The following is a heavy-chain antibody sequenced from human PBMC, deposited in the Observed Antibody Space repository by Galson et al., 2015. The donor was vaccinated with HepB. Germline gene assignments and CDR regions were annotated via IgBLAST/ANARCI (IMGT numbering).Heavy chain of an antibody. CDR1: GFTFSSYG. J-gene: IGHJ4*02. Sequence: SLRLSCAASGFTFSSYGMHWVRQAPGKGLEWVAVISYDGSNKYYADSVKGRFTISRDNSKNTLYLQMNSPRAEDTAVYYCAKDPVAAAVYSYYFDYWGQGTLVTVSS. D-gene: IGHD6-13*01. V-gene: IGHV3-30*18. CDR3: AKDPVAAAVYSYYFDY. CDR2: ISYDGSNK.